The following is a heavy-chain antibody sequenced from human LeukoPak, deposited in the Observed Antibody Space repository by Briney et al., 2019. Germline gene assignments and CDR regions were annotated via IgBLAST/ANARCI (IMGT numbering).Heavy chain of an antibody. CDR1: GGSISSYY. J-gene: IGHJ4*02. V-gene: IGHV4-4*07. D-gene: IGHD3-10*01. CDR3: ARESLLLWFGELLYPYYFDY. Sequence: SETLSLTCTVSGGSISSYYWSWLRQPAGKGLEWIGRIYTSGSTNYNPSLKSRVTMSVDTSKNQFSLKLSSVTAADTAVYYCARESLLLWFGELLYPYYFDYWGQGTLVTVSS. CDR2: IYTSGST.